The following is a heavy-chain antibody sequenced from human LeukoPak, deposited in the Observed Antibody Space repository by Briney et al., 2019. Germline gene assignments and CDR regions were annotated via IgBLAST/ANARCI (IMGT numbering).Heavy chain of an antibody. V-gene: IGHV3-23*01. CDR1: GFTFSSYA. CDR3: AKDQYYYDSSGYYLY. Sequence: GGSLRLPCAASGFTFSSYAMSWVRQAPGKGLEWVSAISGSGGSTYYADSVKGRFTISRDNSKNTLYLQMNSLRAEDTAVYYCAKDQYYYDSSGYYLYWGQGTLVTVSS. J-gene: IGHJ4*02. D-gene: IGHD3-22*01. CDR2: ISGSGGST.